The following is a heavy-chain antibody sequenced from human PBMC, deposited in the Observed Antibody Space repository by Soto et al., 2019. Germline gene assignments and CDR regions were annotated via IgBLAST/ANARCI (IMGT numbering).Heavy chain of an antibody. Sequence: SETLSLTCTVSGDSVSTADYYWNWIRQPPGKGLEWIGYIYYSGNTYYIPSLKSRVTISVDTSKNQISLKLNSVTAADTAVYYCARGIYSTSSFFDSWGQGTLVTVSS. D-gene: IGHD6-6*01. CDR2: IYYSGNT. CDR3: ARGIYSTSSFFDS. J-gene: IGHJ4*02. CDR1: GDSVSTADYY. V-gene: IGHV4-30-4*01.